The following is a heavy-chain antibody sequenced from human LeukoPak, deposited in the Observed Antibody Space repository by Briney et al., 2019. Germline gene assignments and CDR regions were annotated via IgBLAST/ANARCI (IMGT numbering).Heavy chain of an antibody. CDR3: ARELPTGTDYFDY. D-gene: IGHD3-10*01. Sequence: PGGSLRLSCAASGFTLGTYNMNWVRQAPGKGLEWVAYISSGGSTIHYADSVKGRFTISRDNAKNSLYLQMNSLRAEDTAVYYCARELPTGTDYFDYWGQGTLVTVSS. J-gene: IGHJ4*02. CDR2: ISSGGSTI. CDR1: GFTLGTYN. V-gene: IGHV3-48*03.